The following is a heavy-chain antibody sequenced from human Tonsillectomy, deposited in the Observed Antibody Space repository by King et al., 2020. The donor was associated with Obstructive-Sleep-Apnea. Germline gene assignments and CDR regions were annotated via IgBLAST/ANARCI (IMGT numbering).Heavy chain of an antibody. CDR2: IIPIFGTT. V-gene: IGHV1-69*01. CDR1: GGTFSSYA. D-gene: IGHD3-22*01. J-gene: IGHJ6*02. CDR3: ARDRGDSSGYYYIGMDV. Sequence: QLVQSGAEVKKPGSSVKVSCKASGGTFSSYAISWVRQAPGQGLEWMGGIIPIFGTTNYAQKFQGRVTITADESTSTAYMELSSLRSEDTAVYYCARDRGDSSGYYYIGMDVWGQGTTVTVSS.